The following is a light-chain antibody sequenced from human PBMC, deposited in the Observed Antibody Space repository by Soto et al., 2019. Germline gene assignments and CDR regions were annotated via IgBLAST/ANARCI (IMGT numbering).Light chain of an antibody. V-gene: IGLV4-69*01. Sequence: QSVLTQSPSASASLGASVKLTCTLSSGHSSYAIAWHQQQPEKGPRYLMKLKSDGSHSKGDGIPDRFSGSSSGAERYLTISLLQAEDEADYYCQTWGTGIHVVFGGGTKLTVL. CDR3: QTWGTGIHVV. CDR2: LKSDGSH. J-gene: IGLJ2*01. CDR1: SGHSSYA.